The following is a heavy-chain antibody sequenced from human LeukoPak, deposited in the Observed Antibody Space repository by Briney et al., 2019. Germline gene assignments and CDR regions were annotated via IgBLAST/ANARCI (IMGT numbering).Heavy chain of an antibody. CDR3: ASGIWSGYYIDY. D-gene: IGHD3-3*01. Sequence: PGGSLRLSCAAPGFTVSSNYMSWVRQAPGKGLEWVSVIYSGGSTYYADSVKGRFTISRDNSKNTLYLQMNSLRAEDTAVYYCASGIWSGYYIDYWGQGTLVTVSS. J-gene: IGHJ4*02. CDR2: IYSGGST. CDR1: GFTVSSNY. V-gene: IGHV3-53*01.